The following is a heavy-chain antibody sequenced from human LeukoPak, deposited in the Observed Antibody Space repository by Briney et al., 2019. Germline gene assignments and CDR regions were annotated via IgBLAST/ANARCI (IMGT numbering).Heavy chain of an antibody. J-gene: IGHJ4*02. D-gene: IGHD5-24*01. CDR3: ARERDGYNFI. CDR2: IYYSGST. V-gene: IGHV4-39*07. CDR1: GGSISSSSYY. Sequence: SETLSLTCTVSGGSISSSSYYWGWIRQPPGKGLEWIGSIYYSGSTYYNPSLKSRVTISVDTSKNQFSLKLSSVTAADTAVYYCARERDGYNFIWGQGTLVTVSS.